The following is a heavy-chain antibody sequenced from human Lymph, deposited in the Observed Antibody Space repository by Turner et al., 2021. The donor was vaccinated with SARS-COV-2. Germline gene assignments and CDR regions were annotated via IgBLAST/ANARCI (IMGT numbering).Heavy chain of an antibody. CDR3: ARQLWLRGTFDY. D-gene: IGHD5-18*01. CDR2: IWYDGSNK. V-gene: IGHV3-33*01. CDR1: GFTFSRYG. Sequence: QVQLVESGGGVVQPGRSLRLSCAASGFTFSRYGMHWVRQAPGKGLEWVAAIWYDGSNKYYADSVKGRFTISRDNSKNTLYLQMNSLRAEDTAVYYCARQLWLRGTFDYWGQGTLVTVSS. J-gene: IGHJ4*02.